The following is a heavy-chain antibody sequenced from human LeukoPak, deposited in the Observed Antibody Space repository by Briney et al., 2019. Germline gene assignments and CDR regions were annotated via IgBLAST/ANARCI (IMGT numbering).Heavy chain of an antibody. D-gene: IGHD3-9*01. CDR1: GFTFRSHG. J-gene: IGHJ6*03. CDR2: IRYDGSNK. CDR3: AKDPRSHVLRYFDWLPYYYYMDV. V-gene: IGHV3-30*02. Sequence: GRSLRLSCEASGFTFRSHGMHWVRQAPGKGLEWVAFIRYDGSNKYYADSVKGRFTISRDNSKNTLYLQMNSVRAEDTAVYYCAKDPRSHVLRYFDWLPYYYYMDVWGKGTTVTISS.